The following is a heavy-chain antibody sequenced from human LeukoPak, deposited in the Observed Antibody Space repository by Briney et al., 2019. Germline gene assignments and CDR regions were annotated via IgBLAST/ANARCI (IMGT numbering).Heavy chain of an antibody. D-gene: IGHD2-2*01. CDR1: GGSFSGYY. V-gene: IGHV4-34*01. CDR3: ARGLGYCSSTSCAEYYYYGMDV. CDR2: INHSGST. J-gene: IGHJ6*02. Sequence: SETLSLTCAVYGGSFSGYYWSWIRQPPGKGLEWIGEINHSGSTNYNPSLKSRVTISVDTSKNQFSLKLSSVTAADTAVYYCARGLGYCSSTSCAEYYYYGMDVWGQGATVTVSS.